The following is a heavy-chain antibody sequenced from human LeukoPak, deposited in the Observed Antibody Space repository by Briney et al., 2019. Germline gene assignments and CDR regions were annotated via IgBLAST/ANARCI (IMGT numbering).Heavy chain of an antibody. D-gene: IGHD6-19*01. Sequence: SQTLSLTCAISGDSVSSNSAAWNWIRQSPSRGLEWLGRTYYRSKWYNDYAVSVKSRITINPDTSKNQFSLQLNSVTPEDTAVYYCARDPATSHSSGWLTDAFDIWGQGTMVTVSS. V-gene: IGHV6-1*01. J-gene: IGHJ3*02. CDR2: TYYRSKWYN. CDR1: GDSVSSNSAA. CDR3: ARDPATSHSSGWLTDAFDI.